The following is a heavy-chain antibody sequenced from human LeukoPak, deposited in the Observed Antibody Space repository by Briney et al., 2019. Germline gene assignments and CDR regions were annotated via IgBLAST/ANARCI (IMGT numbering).Heavy chain of an antibody. CDR3: AIARSDPGAFDI. V-gene: IGHV4-59*01. CDR2: IYYSGSN. CDR1: GGSISSYY. D-gene: IGHD3-3*01. J-gene: IGHJ3*02. Sequence: SETLSLTCTVSGGSISSYYWGWIRQPPGKGLEWNGYIYYSGSNNYNPSLKSRVTISVDTSKNQFSLKLSSVTAADTAVYYCAIARSDPGAFDIWGQGTMVTVSS.